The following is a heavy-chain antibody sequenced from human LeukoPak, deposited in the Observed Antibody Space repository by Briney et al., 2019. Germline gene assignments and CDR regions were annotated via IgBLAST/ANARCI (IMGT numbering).Heavy chain of an antibody. J-gene: IGHJ3*02. CDR1: GFTFDDYA. D-gene: IGHD1-26*01. CDR3: AKPLGPIPDDAFDI. CDR2: ISWNSGSI. Sequence: GGSLRLSCAASGFTFDDYAMHWVRQAPGKGLEWVSGISWNSGSIGYADSVKGRFTISRDNSKNTVYLQMNSLRPEDTAVYYCAKPLGPIPDDAFDIWGQGTLVTVSS. V-gene: IGHV3-9*01.